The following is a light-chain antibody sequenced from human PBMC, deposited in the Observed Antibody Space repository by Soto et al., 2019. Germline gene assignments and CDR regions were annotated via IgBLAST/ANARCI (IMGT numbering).Light chain of an antibody. J-gene: IGLJ2*01. CDR1: SGHNSYA. Sequence: QLVLTQSPSASASLGASVKFTCTLSSGHNSYAIAWHQQQPEKGPRYLMKLNSDGSHFKGDGIPDRFSGSSSGAERYLTISSLQSEDEADYYCQTWGTGIRVFGGGTKVTVL. CDR3: QTWGTGIRV. V-gene: IGLV4-69*01. CDR2: LNSDGSH.